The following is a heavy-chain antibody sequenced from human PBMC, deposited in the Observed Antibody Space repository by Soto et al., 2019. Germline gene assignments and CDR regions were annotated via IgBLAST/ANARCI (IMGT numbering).Heavy chain of an antibody. CDR1: GFTFSSYE. D-gene: IGHD3-3*01. V-gene: IGHV3-48*03. CDR3: ARVSLTIFGGVIGMDV. CDR2: ISSSGSTI. Sequence: EVQLVESGGGLVQPGGSLRLSCAASGFTFSSYEMNWVRQAPGKGLEWVAYISSSGSTIYYADSVKGRFTISRDNAKKSLYLQMNSLRAEDTAVYYCARVSLTIFGGVIGMDVWGQGTTVTV. J-gene: IGHJ6*02.